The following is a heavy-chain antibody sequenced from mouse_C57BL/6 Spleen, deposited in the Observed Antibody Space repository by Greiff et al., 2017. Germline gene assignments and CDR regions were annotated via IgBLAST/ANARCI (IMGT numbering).Heavy chain of an antibody. J-gene: IGHJ3*01. Sequence: VQLQQSGPELVKPGASVKMSCKASGYTFTDYNMHWVKQSHGKSLEWIGYINPNNGGTSYNQKFKGKATLTVNKSSSTAYMELRSLTSEDSAVYYCARSTYSNYPCAYWGQGTLVTVSA. D-gene: IGHD2-5*01. CDR3: ARSTYSNYPCAY. CDR2: INPNNGGT. CDR1: GYTFTDYN. V-gene: IGHV1-22*01.